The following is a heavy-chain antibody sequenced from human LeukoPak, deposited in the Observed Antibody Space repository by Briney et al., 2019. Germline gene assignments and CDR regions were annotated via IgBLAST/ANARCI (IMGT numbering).Heavy chain of an antibody. CDR3: ARAEWSRKEFDY. J-gene: IGHJ4*02. D-gene: IGHD1-14*01. CDR2: INQGGSGK. V-gene: IGHV3-7*01. CDR1: GFTFSTYW. Sequence: PGGSLRLSCAASGFTFSTYWMTWLRQAPGKGLEWVASINQGGSGKYYPDSVKGRFTISRDNAKNSLYLQMNSLRAEDTAVYYCARAEWSRKEFDYWGQGTLVTVSS.